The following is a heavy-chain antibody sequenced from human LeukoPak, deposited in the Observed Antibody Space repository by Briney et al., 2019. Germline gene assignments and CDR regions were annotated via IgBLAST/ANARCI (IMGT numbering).Heavy chain of an antibody. Sequence: SETLSLTCTVSGASLSSHYWYWIRQSPGKGLEWIGYIYHSGTTKYNPSLKSRVTISADTSKNQFSLKLSSVTAADTAIYYCARAGYSYGIISYFDSWGQGTLVTVSS. J-gene: IGHJ4*02. CDR2: IYHSGTT. D-gene: IGHD5-18*01. V-gene: IGHV4-59*08. CDR3: ARAGYSYGIISYFDS. CDR1: GASLSSHY.